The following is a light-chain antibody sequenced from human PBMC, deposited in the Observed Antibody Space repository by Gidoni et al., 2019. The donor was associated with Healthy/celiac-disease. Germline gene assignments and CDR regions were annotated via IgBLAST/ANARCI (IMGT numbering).Light chain of an antibody. CDR2: GAS. J-gene: IGKJ1*01. Sequence: SVLTQSPGTLSLSRGERATLSCRASQSVSSSYLAWYQQKPGQAPRLLIYGASSRATGLPDRFSGSGFGTDFTLTLSRLEPADFAVYYCQQYGSLWTFGQGTKVEIK. V-gene: IGKV3-20*01. CDR3: QQYGSLWT. CDR1: QSVSSSY.